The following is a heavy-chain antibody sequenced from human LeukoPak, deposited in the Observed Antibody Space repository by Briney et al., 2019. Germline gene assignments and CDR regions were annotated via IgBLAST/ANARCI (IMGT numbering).Heavy chain of an antibody. CDR2: ISGRGVST. CDR1: GFTFSSYA. Sequence: PGGSLRLSCAASGFTFSSYAMSWVRQAPGKGLEWVSAISGRGVSTYGDSVKGRFTISRDSSKSTLYLQMNSLRGEDTAIYYCAKVVQEYYGIPVDWGQGTLVTVSS. D-gene: IGHD6-19*01. J-gene: IGHJ4*02. CDR3: AKVVQEYYGIPVD. V-gene: IGHV3-23*01.